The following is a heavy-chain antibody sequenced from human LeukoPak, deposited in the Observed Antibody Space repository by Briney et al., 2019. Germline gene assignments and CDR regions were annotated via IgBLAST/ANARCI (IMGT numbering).Heavy chain of an antibody. CDR3: AKDSHGYCSGGSCYSGGWFDP. CDR2: IYHSGRT. J-gene: IGHJ5*02. D-gene: IGHD2-15*01. CDR1: GYSITNNYY. Sequence: SETLSLTCTVSGYSITNNYYWDWIRQPPGKGLEWIASIYHSGRTYYNPALKSRVTISVDTSKNQFSLKVTSVTAADTAVYYCAKDSHGYCSGGSCYSGGWFDPWGQGTLVTVSS. V-gene: IGHV4-38-2*02.